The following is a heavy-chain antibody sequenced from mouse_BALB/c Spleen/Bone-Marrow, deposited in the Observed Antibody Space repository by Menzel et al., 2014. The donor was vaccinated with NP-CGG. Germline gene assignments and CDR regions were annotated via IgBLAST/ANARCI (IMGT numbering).Heavy chain of an antibody. CDR1: GFIFSSYA. V-gene: IGHV5-6-5*01. D-gene: IGHD1-1*01. CDR2: ISSGGST. CDR3: ARVTDTFYYGSSYWYFDV. J-gene: IGHJ1*01. Sequence: EVKLEESGGGLVKPGGSLKLSCAASGFIFSSYAMSWVRQTPEKRLEWVASISSGGSTYYPDSVKGRFTISRDNVRNILYLQMSSLRSEDTAMYYCARVTDTFYYGSSYWYFDVWGAGTTVTVSS.